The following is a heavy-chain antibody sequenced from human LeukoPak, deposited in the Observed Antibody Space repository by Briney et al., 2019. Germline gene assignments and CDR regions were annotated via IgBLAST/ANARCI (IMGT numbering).Heavy chain of an antibody. J-gene: IGHJ4*02. CDR2: IYNSGTK. V-gene: IGHV4-39*01. D-gene: IGHD4-17*01. CDR3: ARQARSLATSPYYFDY. CDR1: GGSIRSNSYY. Sequence: SETLSLTCIVSGGSIRSNSYYWAWIRQPAGKGLEWIGTIYNSGTKYYNPSLKSRVTLSVDTSNNQFSLNVNTVTAADTAVHYCARQARSLATSPYYFDYWGQGTLVTVSS.